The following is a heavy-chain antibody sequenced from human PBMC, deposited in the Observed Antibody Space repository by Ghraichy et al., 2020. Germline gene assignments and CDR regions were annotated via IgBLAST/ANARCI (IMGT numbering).Heavy chain of an antibody. D-gene: IGHD5-12*01. V-gene: IGHV4-34*01. CDR2: INHSGST. CDR1: GGSFSGYY. CDR3: ARGSRKWLRSYWFDP. Sequence: SETLSLTCAVYGGSFSGYYWSWIRQPPGKGLEWIGEINHSGSTNYNPSLKSRVTISVDTSKNQFSLKLSSVTAADTAVYYCARGSRKWLRSYWFDPWGQGTLVTVSS. J-gene: IGHJ5*02.